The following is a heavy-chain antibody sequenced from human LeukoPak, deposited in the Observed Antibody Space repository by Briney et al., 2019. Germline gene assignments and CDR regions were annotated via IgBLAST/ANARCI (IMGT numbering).Heavy chain of an antibody. CDR3: ARDPEFGPIDYYYYHYMDV. CDR1: GYTFTSYG. J-gene: IGHJ6*03. CDR2: ISAYNGNT. V-gene: IGHV1-18*01. D-gene: IGHD3-10*01. Sequence: ASVKVSSKASGYTFTSYGISWVRQAPGQGLEWMGWISAYNGNTNYAQKLQGRVTMTTDTSTSTAYMELRSLRSDDTAVYYCARDPEFGPIDYYYYHYMDVWGKGTTVTVSS.